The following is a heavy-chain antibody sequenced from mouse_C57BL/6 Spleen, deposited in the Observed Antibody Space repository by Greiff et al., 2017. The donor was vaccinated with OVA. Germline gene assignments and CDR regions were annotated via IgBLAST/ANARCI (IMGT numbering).Heavy chain of an antibody. J-gene: IGHJ3*01. CDR1: GYSFTGYF. Sequence: EVQLQQSGPELVKPGDSVKISCKASGYSFTGYFMNWVMQSHGKSLEWIGRINPYNGDTFYNQKFKGKATLTVDKSSSTAHMELRSLTSEDSAVDDCARRDIMSNPWFAYWGQGTLVTVSA. D-gene: IGHD1-3*01. V-gene: IGHV1-20*01. CDR3: ARRDIMSNPWFAY. CDR2: INPYNGDT.